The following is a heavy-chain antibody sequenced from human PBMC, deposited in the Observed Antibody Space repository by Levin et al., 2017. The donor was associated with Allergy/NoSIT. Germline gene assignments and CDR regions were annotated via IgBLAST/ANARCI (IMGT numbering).Heavy chain of an antibody. CDR2: INWNGGST. J-gene: IGHJ3*02. D-gene: IGHD5-18*01. CDR3: ARVLPVHTAMVNGAFDI. V-gene: IGHV3-20*04. CDR1: GFTFDDYG. Sequence: GESLKISCAASGFTFDDYGMSWVRQAPGKGLEWVSGINWNGGSTGYADSVKGRFTISRDNAKNSLYLQMNSLRAEDTALYYCARVLPVHTAMVNGAFDIWGQGTMVTVSS.